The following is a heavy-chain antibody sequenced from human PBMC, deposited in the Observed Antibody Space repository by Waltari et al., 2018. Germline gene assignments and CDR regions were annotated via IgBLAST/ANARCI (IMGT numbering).Heavy chain of an antibody. J-gene: IGHJ4*02. D-gene: IGHD3-10*01. Sequence: EVQLVESGGALVQPGGSLTLSCAASGFTFSNYGMSWVRQAPGKGVEWVARIRASGGDLAYADSVEGRLIISRDNSKSTVYLQMNSLRVDDTAVYYCARSIFRGVTAPDYWGQGTLVTVSS. CDR3: ARSIFRGVTAPDY. CDR1: GFTFSNYG. V-gene: IGHV3-23*04. CDR2: IRASGGDL.